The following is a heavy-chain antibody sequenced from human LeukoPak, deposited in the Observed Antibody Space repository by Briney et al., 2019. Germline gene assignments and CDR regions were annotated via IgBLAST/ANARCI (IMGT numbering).Heavy chain of an antibody. CDR2: IYYGGST. V-gene: IGHV4-59*01. D-gene: IGHD2-15*01. J-gene: IGHJ6*02. CDR1: GGSFSGYY. Sequence: SETLSLTCAVYGGSFSGYYWTWIRQPPGKGLEWIGNIYYGGSTRYNPSLKSRVSISVDTSKNQFSLKLTSVTAADTAVYYCARFCSGGSCPDVWGQGTTVSVSS. CDR3: ARFCSGGSCPDV.